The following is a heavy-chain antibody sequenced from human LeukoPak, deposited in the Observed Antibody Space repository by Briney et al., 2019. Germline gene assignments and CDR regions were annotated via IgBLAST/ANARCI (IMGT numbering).Heavy chain of an antibody. V-gene: IGHV4-59*05. Sequence: SETLSLTCTVSGGSISDYYWTWIRQPPGKGLEWIGSIYYSGSTYYNPSLKSRVTISVDTSKNQFSLKLSSVTAADTAVYYCARQMYYYDNSGYYDYWGQGTLVTVSS. CDR1: GGSISDYY. CDR2: IYYSGST. CDR3: ARQMYYYDNSGYYDY. J-gene: IGHJ4*02. D-gene: IGHD3-22*01.